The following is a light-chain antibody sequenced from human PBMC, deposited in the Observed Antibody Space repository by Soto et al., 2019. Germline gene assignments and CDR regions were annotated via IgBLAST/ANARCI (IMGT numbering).Light chain of an antibody. CDR3: CSYTRSGTLI. Sequence: QSVLTQPASVSGSPGQSITISCVGTSGDIGDYNYVSWYQQHPGKVPKVIIYDVSNWPSGVSYRFSGTKSGNTASLTVSGLQAEDEADYYCCSYTRSGTLIFGTGTKVTGL. CDR2: DVS. J-gene: IGLJ1*01. CDR1: SGDIGDYNY. V-gene: IGLV2-14*01.